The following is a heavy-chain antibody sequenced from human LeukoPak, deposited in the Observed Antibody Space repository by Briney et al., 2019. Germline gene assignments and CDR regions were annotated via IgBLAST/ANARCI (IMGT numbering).Heavy chain of an antibody. J-gene: IGHJ5*02. CDR2: ISGSSSYI. V-gene: IGHV3-21*06. CDR1: GFTFSSYS. CDR3: ARAPSNGWIIGWFDP. Sequence: KSGGSLRLSCAASGFTFSSYSMNWVRQAPGKGLEWVSSISGSSSYIYYADSVKGRFTISRDNAKNSLYLQMNSLRAEDTAVYHCARAPSNGWIIGWFDPWGQGTLVTVSS. D-gene: IGHD6-19*01.